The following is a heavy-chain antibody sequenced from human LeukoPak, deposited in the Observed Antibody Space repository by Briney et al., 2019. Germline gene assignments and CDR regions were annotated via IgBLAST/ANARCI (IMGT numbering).Heavy chain of an antibody. CDR2: IYYNGYT. CDR3: ARGYYYRT. Sequence: SETLSLTCSVSGGSLSTYYWTWIRQSPGKGLEWIGYIYYNGYTNFTPSLKSRVTISVDTSNNQFSLEVASVTAADTAVYYCARGYYYRTWGLGTLVTVSS. V-gene: IGHV4-59*01. D-gene: IGHD3-10*01. CDR1: GGSLSTYY. J-gene: IGHJ4*02.